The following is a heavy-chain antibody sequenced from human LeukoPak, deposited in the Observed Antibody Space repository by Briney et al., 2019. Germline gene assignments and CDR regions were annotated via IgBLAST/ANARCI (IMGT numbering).Heavy chain of an antibody. Sequence: GGSLRLSCTASGFTVSSYGSHWVRQAPGKGLEWMANIKQDGSEKYYVDSVKGRFTISRDNAKNSLYLQMNTLRPEDTAVYYCARERQNKDFWSGGDYWGQGTMVTVSS. J-gene: IGHJ4*02. CDR3: ARERQNKDFWSGGDY. CDR1: GFTVSSYG. D-gene: IGHD3-3*01. V-gene: IGHV3-7*01. CDR2: IKQDGSEK.